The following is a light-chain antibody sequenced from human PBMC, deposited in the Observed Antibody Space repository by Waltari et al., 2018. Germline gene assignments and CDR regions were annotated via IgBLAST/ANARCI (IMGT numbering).Light chain of an antibody. J-gene: IGKJ1*01. Sequence: DVVMTQTPLSLSVTPGQPASISCKSSQTLLHSDGQTYLYWFLQKPGQSPQLLIYAVSSRVSGVSTKFRGSGSGTDFTLKISRVEAEDVGIYYCMQGLHLPRTFGQGTKVEMK. V-gene: IGKV2-29*02. CDR3: MQGLHLPRT. CDR1: QTLLHSDGQTY. CDR2: AVS.